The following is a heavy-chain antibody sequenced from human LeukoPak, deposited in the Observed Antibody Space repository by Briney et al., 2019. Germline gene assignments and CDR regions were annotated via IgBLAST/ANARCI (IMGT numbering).Heavy chain of an antibody. Sequence: GGSLRLSCAASGCTFSSYSMNWVHQAPGKGLEWVSSISSSSSYIYYADSVKGRFTISRDNAKNSLYLQMNSLRAEDTAVYYCARSTAIEYFDYWGQGTLVTVSS. CDR2: ISSSSSYI. CDR3: ARSTAIEYFDY. CDR1: GCTFSSYS. D-gene: IGHD2-2*02. V-gene: IGHV3-21*01. J-gene: IGHJ4*02.